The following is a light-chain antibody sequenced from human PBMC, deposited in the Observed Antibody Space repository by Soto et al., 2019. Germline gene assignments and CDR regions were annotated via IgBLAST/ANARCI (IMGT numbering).Light chain of an antibody. CDR2: SAS. V-gene: IGKV1-27*01. J-gene: IGKJ5*01. CDR3: PEFTTAPLS. CDR1: QDISVY. Sequence: DIQMTQSPSSLSASVGDRVTITCRASQDISVYLAWYQQKPGKVPKLLIYSASTLQSGVPSRFSGSGSGTYFTLTISSLQPEDVATYYCPEFTTAPLSFGQGTRLEI.